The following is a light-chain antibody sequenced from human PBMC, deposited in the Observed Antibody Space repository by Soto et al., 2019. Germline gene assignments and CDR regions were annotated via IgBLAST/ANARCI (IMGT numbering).Light chain of an antibody. CDR3: ASKTTSSTVL. CDR1: SSDIGAYEH. J-gene: IGLJ2*01. Sequence: QSALTQPSSMSVSPGQSITISCTGTSSDIGAYEHVSWYQQRPGRAPKVLIYDVRIRPSEVSNRFSGSKSGDTASLTISGLQAEDEAVYYCASKTTSSTVLFGGGTKVTVL. CDR2: DVR. V-gene: IGLV2-14*03.